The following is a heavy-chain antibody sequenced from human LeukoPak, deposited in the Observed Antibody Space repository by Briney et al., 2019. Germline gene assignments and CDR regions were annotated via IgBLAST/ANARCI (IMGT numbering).Heavy chain of an antibody. Sequence: PGGSLRLSCAASGFTFSDHAMHWVRQAPGKGLEWVSAVGIAADTFYPGSVKGRFTVSRDNAKDTVYLQMNNLRVDDTAMYYCVGTIASRGSEYWGQGALVTVSS. J-gene: IGHJ4*02. CDR2: VGIAADT. V-gene: IGHV3-13*01. CDR3: VGTIASRGSEY. CDR1: GFTFSDHA. D-gene: IGHD6-6*01.